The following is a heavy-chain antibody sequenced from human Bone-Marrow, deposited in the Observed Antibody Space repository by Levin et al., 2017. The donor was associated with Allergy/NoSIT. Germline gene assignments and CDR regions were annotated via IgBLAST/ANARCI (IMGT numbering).Heavy chain of an antibody. V-gene: IGHV3-48*01. CDR3: ARQGWYYYDSSGYYLGAFDI. D-gene: IGHD3-22*01. CDR2: ISSSSSTI. CDR1: GFTFSSYS. J-gene: IGHJ3*02. Sequence: VASVKVSCAASGFTFSSYSMNWVRQAPGKGLEWVSYISSSSSTIYYADSVKGRFTISRDNAKNSLYLQMNSLRAEDTAVYYCARQGWYYYDSSGYYLGAFDIWGQGTMVTVSS.